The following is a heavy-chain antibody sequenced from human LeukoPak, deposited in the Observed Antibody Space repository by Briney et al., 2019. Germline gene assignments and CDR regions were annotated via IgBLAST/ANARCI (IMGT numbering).Heavy chain of an antibody. CDR1: GYTFTNYY. Sequence: ASVKVSCKASGYTFTNYYMHWVRQAPGQGLEWMGIIDPSGGSTTYAQKFQGRVTMTRDTSTSTVYMELTSLRSEDTAMYYCARDWGIQQWPPSYFDYWGQGTLATVSS. CDR2: IDPSGGST. D-gene: IGHD5-18*01. V-gene: IGHV1-46*01. J-gene: IGHJ4*02. CDR3: ARDWGIQQWPPSYFDY.